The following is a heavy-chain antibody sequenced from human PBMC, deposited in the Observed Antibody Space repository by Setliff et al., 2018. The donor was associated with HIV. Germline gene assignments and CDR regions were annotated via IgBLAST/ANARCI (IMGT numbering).Heavy chain of an antibody. CDR2: ISPNNAGT. V-gene: IGHV1-2*02. J-gene: IGHJ4*02. CDR1: AYSFTDYF. CDR3: ARDAPRNTEAAPGY. Sequence: VKVSCKASAYSFTDYFIHWVRQAPGQGLEWMGWISPNNAGTRIPRTFRGRVTLSSDTSINTAYMELSGLRSDDTAMYYCARDAPRNTEAAPGYWGQGTLVTVSS. D-gene: IGHD6-6*01.